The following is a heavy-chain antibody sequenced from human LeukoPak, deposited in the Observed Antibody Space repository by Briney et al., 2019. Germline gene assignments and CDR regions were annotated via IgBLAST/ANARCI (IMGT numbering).Heavy chain of an antibody. V-gene: IGHV3-21*01. CDR1: GFTFSSYS. CDR3: ARDTSIAARPYYMDV. D-gene: IGHD6-6*01. J-gene: IGHJ6*03. Sequence: PGGSLRLSCAASGFTFSSYSMNWVRQAPGKGLEWVSSISSSSSYIYYADSVKGRFTISRDNAKNSLYLQMNSLRAEDTAVYYCARDTSIAARPYYMDVWGKGTTVTVSS. CDR2: ISSSSSYI.